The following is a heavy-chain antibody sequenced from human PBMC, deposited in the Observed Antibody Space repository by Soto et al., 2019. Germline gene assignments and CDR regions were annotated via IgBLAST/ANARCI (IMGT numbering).Heavy chain of an antibody. CDR1: GFTFSGSA. D-gene: IGHD5-18*01. CDR3: TSPTDTAMAPGY. V-gene: IGHV3-73*01. Sequence: PGGSLILSCAASGFTFSGSAMHWVRQASGKGLEWVGRIRSKANSYATAYAASVKGRFTISRDDSKNTAYLQMNSLKTEDTAVYYCTSPTDTAMAPGYWGQGTLVTVSS. CDR2: IRSKANSYAT. J-gene: IGHJ4*02.